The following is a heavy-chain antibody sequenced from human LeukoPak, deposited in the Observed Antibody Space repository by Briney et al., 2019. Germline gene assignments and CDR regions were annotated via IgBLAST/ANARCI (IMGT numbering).Heavy chain of an antibody. CDR2: IKQDGSDI. CDR1: GFTFSNYW. CDR3: TRSGTYVFDF. D-gene: IGHD1-26*01. Sequence: GGSLRLSCAASGFTFSNYWMSWVRQAPGKGLEWVANIKQDGSDIYYVDSVKGRFTISRDNAKNSLYLQMNSLRAEDTAVYYCTRSGTYVFDFWGQGTLVTVS. J-gene: IGHJ4*02. V-gene: IGHV3-7*01.